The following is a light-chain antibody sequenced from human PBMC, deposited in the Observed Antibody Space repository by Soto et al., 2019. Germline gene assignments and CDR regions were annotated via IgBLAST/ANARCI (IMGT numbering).Light chain of an antibody. V-gene: IGKV3-11*01. Sequence: EIVLTQSPATLSLSPGERATLSCRASQSVRSYLAWYQQKPGQAPRLLIYDASNRATGIPARFSGSGSGTDLTLTISSLEPEDFAVYYCQQRSNWPPYTFGQGTKLEIK. J-gene: IGKJ2*01. CDR2: DAS. CDR1: QSVRSY. CDR3: QQRSNWPPYT.